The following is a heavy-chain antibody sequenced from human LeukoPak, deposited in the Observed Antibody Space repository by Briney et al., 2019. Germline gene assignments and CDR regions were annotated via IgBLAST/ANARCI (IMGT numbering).Heavy chain of an antibody. V-gene: IGHV1-2*02. Sequence: ASVKVSCRASGYTFTGNFMHWVRQAPGQGLEWVGWINPNSGGTNYAQKFQGRVTMTRDTSISTAYMELSRLKSDDTAVYYCARERPNSSSWYARWFDPWGQGTLVTVSS. D-gene: IGHD6-13*01. CDR2: INPNSGGT. J-gene: IGHJ5*02. CDR3: ARERPNSSSWYARWFDP. CDR1: GYTFTGNF.